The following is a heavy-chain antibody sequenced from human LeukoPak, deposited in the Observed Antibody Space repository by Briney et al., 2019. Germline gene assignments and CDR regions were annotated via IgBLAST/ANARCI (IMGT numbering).Heavy chain of an antibody. CDR1: GGSISSYY. V-gene: IGHV4-59*01. CDR3: ARRVSYYGSGSYYTRSHHFDY. J-gene: IGHJ4*02. Sequence: SETLSLTCTVSGGSISSYYWSWIRQPPGKGLEWIGDIYYSGSTKYNPPLKSRVTISVDTSKKQFSLKLSSVTAADTAVYYCARRVSYYGSGSYYTRSHHFDYWGQGTLATVSS. CDR2: IYYSGST. D-gene: IGHD3-10*01.